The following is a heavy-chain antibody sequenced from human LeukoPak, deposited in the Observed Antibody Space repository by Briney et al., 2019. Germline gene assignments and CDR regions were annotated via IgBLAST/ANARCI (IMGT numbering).Heavy chain of an antibody. CDR2: IYPGDSDI. Sequence: HGESLKISCKGSGYSFTSYWVGWVRQMPGKGLEWMGIIYPGDSDIRYSPSFQGQVTISADKSISTAYLQWSSLKASDTAMYYCVRRYCSGGSCFDSWGQGTLVTVSS. V-gene: IGHV5-51*01. CDR1: GYSFTSYW. D-gene: IGHD2-15*01. CDR3: VRRYCSGGSCFDS. J-gene: IGHJ4*02.